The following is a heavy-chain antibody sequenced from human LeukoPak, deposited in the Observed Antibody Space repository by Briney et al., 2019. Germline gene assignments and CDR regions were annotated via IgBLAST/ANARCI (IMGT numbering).Heavy chain of an antibody. J-gene: IGHJ6*02. CDR3: AKDAYGGNVYYYYGMDV. CDR2: ISGSGGST. CDR1: GFTFSSYA. V-gene: IGHV3-23*01. D-gene: IGHD4-23*01. Sequence: GGSLRLSCAASGFTFSSYAMSWVRQAPGKGLEWVSAISGSGGSTYYADSVKGRFTISRDNSKNTLYLQMNSLRAEDTAVHYCAKDAYGGNVYYYYGMDVWGQGTTVTVSS.